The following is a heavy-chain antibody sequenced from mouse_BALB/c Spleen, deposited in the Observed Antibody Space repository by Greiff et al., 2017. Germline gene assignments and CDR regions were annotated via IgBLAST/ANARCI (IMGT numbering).Heavy chain of an antibody. CDR3: ASSYGYYAMDY. CDR1: GFTFSSFG. CDR2: ISSGSSTI. V-gene: IGHV5-17*02. J-gene: IGHJ4*01. D-gene: IGHD2-10*02. Sequence: EVHLVESGGGLVQPGGSRKLSCAASGFTFSSFGMHWVRQAPEKGLEWVAYISSGSSTIYYADTVKGRFTISRDNPKNTLFLQMTSLRSEDTAMYYCASSYGYYAMDYWGQGTSVTVSS.